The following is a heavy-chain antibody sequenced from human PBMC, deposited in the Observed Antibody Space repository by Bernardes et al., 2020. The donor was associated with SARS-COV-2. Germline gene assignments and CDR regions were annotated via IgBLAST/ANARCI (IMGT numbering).Heavy chain of an antibody. CDR1: GDSVSSNSAA. V-gene: IGHV6-1*01. D-gene: IGHD3-22*01. Sequence: QNLSLTFAISGDSVSSNSAAWNWIRQSPSRGLEWLGRTYYRSKWYNDYAVSVKSRITINPDTSKNQFSLQLNSVTPEDTAVYYCARDYYDSSGYYGAFDYWGQGTLVTVSS. J-gene: IGHJ4*02. CDR3: ARDYYDSSGYYGAFDY. CDR2: TYYRSKWYN.